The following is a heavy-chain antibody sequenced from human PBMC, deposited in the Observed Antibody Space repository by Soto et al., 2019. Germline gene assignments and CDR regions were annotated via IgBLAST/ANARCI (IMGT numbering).Heavy chain of an antibody. V-gene: IGHV1-69*08. CDR2: IITIQGTA. CDR1: GGSFTSYI. CDR3: AERLVFGGEACLYV. D-gene: IGHD3-16*01. J-gene: IGHJ6*04. Sequence: QVQLVQSGAEVKKPGSSVKVSCEASGGSFTSYIFTWVRQAPGQGLEWMGRIITIQGTANYALKFQDRVTIIADNFNKTANMEPRSLSPEEWALYHCAERLVFGGEACLYVWGKGSTLTLSS.